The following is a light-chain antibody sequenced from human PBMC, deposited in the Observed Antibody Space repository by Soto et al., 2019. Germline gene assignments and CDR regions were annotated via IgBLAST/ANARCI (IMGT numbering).Light chain of an antibody. V-gene: IGKV3-20*01. CDR2: GAS. CDR3: QNYGSPPVT. Sequence: DMVLTQSPGTLSLSPGERANLSCSASQSVSGNFLAWYQQKPGQAPRLLIYGASVMATGVPDRFSGGGSGTDFTLTISGLEPDHFAQYFCQNYGSPPVTFGGGTKIEV. J-gene: IGKJ4*01. CDR1: QSVSGNF.